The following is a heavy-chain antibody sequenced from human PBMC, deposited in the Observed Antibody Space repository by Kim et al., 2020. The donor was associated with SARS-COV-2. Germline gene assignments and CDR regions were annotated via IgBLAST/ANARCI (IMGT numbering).Heavy chain of an antibody. J-gene: IGHJ4*02. CDR1: GDTFSSYA. CDR2: INPFSKTI. V-gene: IGHV1-69*13. D-gene: IGHD4-17*01. Sequence: SVKVSCKASGDTFSSYALSWVRQTPGQGLEWMGVINPFSKTINYAQKFQDRVTITADASTSTVYLELASLRSDDTAVYYCAGHIPYGNNHFDSWGQGNL. CDR3: AGHIPYGNNHFDS.